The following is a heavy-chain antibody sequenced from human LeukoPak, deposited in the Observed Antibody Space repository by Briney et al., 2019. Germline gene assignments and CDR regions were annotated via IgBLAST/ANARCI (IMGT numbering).Heavy chain of an antibody. J-gene: IGHJ4*02. Sequence: ASVKVSCKASGYTFTDYYMHWVRQAPGQGLEWMGWINPNSGSANYAQKFQGGITMTRDTSISTAYMELSRLRSDDTAVYYCARDSGSYYFLNYWGQGTLVTVSS. D-gene: IGHD1-26*01. CDR1: GYTFTDYY. V-gene: IGHV1-2*02. CDR3: ARDSGSYYFLNY. CDR2: INPNSGSA.